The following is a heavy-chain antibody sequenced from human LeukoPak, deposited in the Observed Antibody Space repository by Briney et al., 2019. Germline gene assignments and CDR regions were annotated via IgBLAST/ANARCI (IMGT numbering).Heavy chain of an antibody. Sequence: PSETLSLTCTVSGGSISSYYWSWIRQPPGKGLEWIGYIYYSGSTNYNPSLKSRVTISVDTSKNQFSLKLSSVTAADTAVYYCASRLYYYDSSGYYQTPKPFDYWGQGTLVTVSS. J-gene: IGHJ4*02. D-gene: IGHD3-22*01. CDR1: GGSISSYY. CDR2: IYYSGST. V-gene: IGHV4-59*12. CDR3: ASRLYYYDSSGYYQTPKPFDY.